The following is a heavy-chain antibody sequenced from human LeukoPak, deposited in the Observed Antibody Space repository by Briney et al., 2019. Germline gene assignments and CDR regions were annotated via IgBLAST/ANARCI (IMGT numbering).Heavy chain of an antibody. V-gene: IGHV3-7*03. CDR3: AREYWGPGY. CDR2: IKQDGSDK. Sequence: GGSLRLSCAASGFTFTTYWMTWVRQAPGKGLEWLANIKQDGSDKHYVDSVKGRFTISRDNAKNSVYLQMNSLRAEDTAVYYCAREYWGPGYWGQGTLVTVSS. D-gene: IGHD7-27*01. J-gene: IGHJ4*02. CDR1: GFTFTTYW.